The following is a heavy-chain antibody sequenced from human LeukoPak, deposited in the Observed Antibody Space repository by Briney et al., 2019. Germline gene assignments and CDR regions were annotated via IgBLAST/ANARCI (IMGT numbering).Heavy chain of an antibody. CDR3: AGHGGTGYSSSWYFC. Sequence: PGGSLRLSCAASGFTFSKYWMSWVRQAPGKGLEWVANIKQDGSEKHYVDSVKGRFTISRDNAKNSLYLQMNSLRAEDTAVYYCAGHGGTGYSSSWYFCWGQGTLVTVSP. CDR2: IKQDGSEK. V-gene: IGHV3-7*02. CDR1: GFTFSKYW. J-gene: IGHJ4*02. D-gene: IGHD6-13*01.